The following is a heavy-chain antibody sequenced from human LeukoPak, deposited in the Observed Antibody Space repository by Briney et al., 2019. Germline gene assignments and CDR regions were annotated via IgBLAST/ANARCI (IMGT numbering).Heavy chain of an antibody. J-gene: IGHJ4*02. CDR1: GGSISSSSYY. V-gene: IGHV4-39*07. Sequence: SETLSLTCTASGGSISSSSYYWGWIRQPPGKGLEWIGSIYYSGSTYYNPSLKSRVTISVDTSKNQFSLKLSSVTAADTAVYYCARGRDSSGYYYRQGNTGYYFDYWGQGTLVTVSS. CDR2: IYYSGST. D-gene: IGHD3-22*01. CDR3: ARGRDSSGYYYRQGNTGYYFDY.